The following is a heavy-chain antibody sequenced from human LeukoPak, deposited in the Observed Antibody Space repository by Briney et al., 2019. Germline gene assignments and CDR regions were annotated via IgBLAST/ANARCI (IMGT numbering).Heavy chain of an antibody. CDR1: GFTFSSYG. D-gene: IGHD3-3*02. V-gene: IGHV3-30*02. CDR2: IRYDGSNK. J-gene: IGHJ4*02. CDR3: ARAHLRAGYFDY. Sequence: GGSLRLSCAASGFTFSSYGMHWVRQAPGKGLEWVAFIRYDGSNKYYADSVKGRFTISRDNSKNTLYLQMNSLRAEDTAVYYCARAHLRAGYFDYWGQGTLVTVSS.